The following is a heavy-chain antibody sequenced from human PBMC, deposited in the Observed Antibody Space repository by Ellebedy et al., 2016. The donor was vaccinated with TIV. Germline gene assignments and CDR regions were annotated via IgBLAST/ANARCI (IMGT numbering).Heavy chain of an antibody. Sequence: MPSETLSLTCTVSGGSISSYYWSWIRQPPGKGLEWIGYIYYSGSTNYNPSLKSRVTISVDTSKNQFSLKLSSVTAADTAVYYCAGGTLNHGIDYWGQGTLVTVSS. CDR1: GGSISSYY. D-gene: IGHD1-14*01. CDR2: IYYSGST. V-gene: IGHV4-59*01. J-gene: IGHJ4*02. CDR3: AGGTLNHGIDY.